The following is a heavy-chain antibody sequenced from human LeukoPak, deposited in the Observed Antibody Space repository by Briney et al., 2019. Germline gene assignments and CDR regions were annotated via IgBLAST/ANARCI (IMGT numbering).Heavy chain of an antibody. J-gene: IGHJ4*02. CDR2: ISSSGSTI. V-gene: IGHV3-48*03. Sequence: PGGSLRLSCAASGFTFSSYEMNWVRQAPGKGLEWISYISSSGSTIYYADSVKGRFTLSRDNSKNTLYLQMNSLRAEDTAIYYCAKIIPAAGTNYWGQGTLVTVSS. CDR1: GFTFSSYE. D-gene: IGHD6-13*01. CDR3: AKIIPAAGTNY.